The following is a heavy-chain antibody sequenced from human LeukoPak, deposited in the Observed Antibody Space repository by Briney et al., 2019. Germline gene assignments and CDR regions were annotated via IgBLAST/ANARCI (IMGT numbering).Heavy chain of an antibody. CDR2: TIPIFGAT. Sequence: ASVRVSCKASGGTFSGHAISWVRQAPGQGLEWMGGTIPIFGATNYTQRFQGRITITTDESTTTAYMELTSLRSEDTAVYFCAGGDPFNYYMDVWGKGTSVTVFS. CDR1: GGTFSGHA. V-gene: IGHV1-69*05. CDR3: AGGDPFNYYMDV. J-gene: IGHJ6*03. D-gene: IGHD4-17*01.